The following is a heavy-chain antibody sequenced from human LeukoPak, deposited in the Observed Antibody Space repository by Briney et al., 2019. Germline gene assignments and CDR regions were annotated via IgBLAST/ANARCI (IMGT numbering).Heavy chain of an antibody. CDR1: GYSFTSYG. D-gene: IGHD3-10*01. Sequence: GASVQVSCKASGYSFTSYGISWVRQAPGKGLEWMGWISAYNGNTNYGQKFQNRVTVTTDTSTSTAYMDLRSLRSDDTAIYYCAGDRPGRYYGSGRYYNPPDYWGQGTLVIVSS. V-gene: IGHV1-18*01. CDR2: ISAYNGNT. J-gene: IGHJ4*02. CDR3: AGDRPGRYYGSGRYYNPPDY.